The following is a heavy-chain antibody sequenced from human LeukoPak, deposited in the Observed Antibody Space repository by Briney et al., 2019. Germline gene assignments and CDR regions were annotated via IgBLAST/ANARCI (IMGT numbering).Heavy chain of an antibody. D-gene: IGHD5-24*01. CDR3: ATGEMATAGYYFDY. Sequence: GGSLRLSCSASGFTFSSYAMHWVRQAPGKGLEYVSAISSNGGSTYYADSVKGRFTISRDNSKNTLYLQMSSLRAEDTAVYHCATGEMATAGYYFDYWGQGTLVTVSS. CDR1: GFTFSSYA. V-gene: IGHV3-64D*06. CDR2: ISSNGGST. J-gene: IGHJ4*02.